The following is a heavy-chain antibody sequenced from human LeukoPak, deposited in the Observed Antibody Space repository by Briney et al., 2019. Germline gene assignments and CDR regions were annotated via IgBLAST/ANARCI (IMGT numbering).Heavy chain of an antibody. CDR3: ARDQGVYGDHRYFDY. Sequence: SETLSLTCTVSGGSLNVYCWNWIRQPAGKGLEWIGRISSSWSTDYNPSFKNRVTMSVDTSKKQFSLRQSSVTAADTAVYYCARDQGVYGDHRYFDYWGQGTQVTVSS. V-gene: IGHV4-4*07. J-gene: IGHJ4*02. CDR2: ISSSWST. CDR1: GGSLNVYC. D-gene: IGHD4-17*01.